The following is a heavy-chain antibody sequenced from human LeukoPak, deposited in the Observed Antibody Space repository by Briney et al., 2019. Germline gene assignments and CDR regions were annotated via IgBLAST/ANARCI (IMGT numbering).Heavy chain of an antibody. Sequence: ASVKVSCKTSRYTVTGQYLHWVRQAPGQGLEWMGWINPNSGGTKSAQKFQGRVIMTRDTSISTAYMELRSLSSDDTTVYYSPRGRQLHLEELFPFAEFFQPWGQGTLVTVFS. J-gene: IGHJ1*01. D-gene: IGHD3-16*01. CDR3: PRGRQLHLEELFPFAEFFQP. CDR2: INPNSGGT. V-gene: IGHV1-2*02. CDR1: RYTVTGQY.